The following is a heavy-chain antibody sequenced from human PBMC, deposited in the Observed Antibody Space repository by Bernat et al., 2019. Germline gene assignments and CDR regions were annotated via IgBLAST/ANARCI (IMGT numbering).Heavy chain of an antibody. CDR1: GFTVSSNY. D-gene: IGHD5-18*01. CDR3: ARLDVDTTDAFDI. V-gene: IGHV3-53*02. CDR2: IYSGGST. Sequence: EVQLVETGGGLIQPGGSLRLSCAASGFTVSSNYMSWVRQAPGKGLEWVSVIYSGGSTYYADSVKGRFTISRDNSKNTLYLQMNSLRAEDTDVYYCARLDVDTTDAFDIWGQGTMVTVSS. J-gene: IGHJ3*02.